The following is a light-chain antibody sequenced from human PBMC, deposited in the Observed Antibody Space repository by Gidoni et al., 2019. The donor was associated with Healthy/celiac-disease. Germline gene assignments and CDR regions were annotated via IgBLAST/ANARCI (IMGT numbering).Light chain of an antibody. CDR1: QSISSY. CDR3: QQSYSTPLT. V-gene: IGKV1-39*01. J-gene: IGKJ4*01. CDR2: AAS. Sequence: EIQLTQSPSSLSASMGDRVTITCRASQSISSYLNWSQQKPGKAPQLLIYAASSLQSAVPSRFSGSGSGTDFTPTSSSLQPEDFATYYCQQSYSTPLTFGGGTKVEIK.